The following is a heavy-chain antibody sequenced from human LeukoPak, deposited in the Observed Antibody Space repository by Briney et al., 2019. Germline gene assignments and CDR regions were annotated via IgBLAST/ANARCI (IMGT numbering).Heavy chain of an antibody. CDR2: IYTSGST. V-gene: IGHV4-4*07. J-gene: IGHJ3*02. D-gene: IGHD2-8*01. CDR1: GGSISSYY. Sequence: KTSETLSLTCTVSGGSISSYYWSWIRQPAGKGLVWIGRIYTSGSTNYNPSLKSRVTMSVDTSKNQFSLKLSSVTAADTAVYYCARVALGYCANGVCYGDAFDIWGQGTMVTVSS. CDR3: ARVALGYCANGVCYGDAFDI.